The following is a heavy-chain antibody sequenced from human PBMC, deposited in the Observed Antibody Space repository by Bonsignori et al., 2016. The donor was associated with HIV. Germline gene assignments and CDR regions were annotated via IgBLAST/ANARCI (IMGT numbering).Heavy chain of an antibody. D-gene: IGHD3-22*01. J-gene: IGHJ4*02. V-gene: IGHV1-46*01. CDR2: INPSGGST. CDR3: ARGEDYYDSSAYSGIDY. Sequence: WVRQAPGQGLAWMGIINPSGGSTSYTQEFQGRVTVTRDTSTSTVYMELRSLRSEDTAVYFCARGEDYYDSSAYSGIDYWGQGTLVTSPQ.